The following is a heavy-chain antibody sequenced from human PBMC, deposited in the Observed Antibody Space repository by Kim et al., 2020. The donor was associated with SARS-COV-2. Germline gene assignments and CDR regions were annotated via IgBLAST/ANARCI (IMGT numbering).Heavy chain of an antibody. J-gene: IGHJ4*02. D-gene: IGHD2-2*01. Sequence: SETLSLTCTVSGGSISSSSYYWGWIRQPPGKGLEWIGSIYYSGSTYYNPSLKSRVTISVDTSKNQFSLKLSSVTAADTAVYYCARQPEDPAGWAIVVVPAAMGWFDYGGQGTLVTVSS. CDR1: GGSISSSSYY. CDR3: ARQPEDPAGWAIVVVPAAMGWFDY. CDR2: IYYSGST. V-gene: IGHV4-39*01.